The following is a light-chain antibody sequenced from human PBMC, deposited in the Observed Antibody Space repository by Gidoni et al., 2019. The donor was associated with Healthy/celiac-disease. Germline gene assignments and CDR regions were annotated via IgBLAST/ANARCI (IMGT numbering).Light chain of an antibody. CDR1: SSNIVAGYD. Sequence: QSVLTQPPSVSGAPGQRVTISCTGSSSNIVAGYDVHWYQHLPGTAPKLLIYGNSNRPSGVPDRFSGSKSGTSASLAITGLQAEDEADYYCQSYDSSMSGSDVFGTGTKVTVL. V-gene: IGLV1-40*01. CDR2: GNS. CDR3: QSYDSSMSGSDV. J-gene: IGLJ1*01.